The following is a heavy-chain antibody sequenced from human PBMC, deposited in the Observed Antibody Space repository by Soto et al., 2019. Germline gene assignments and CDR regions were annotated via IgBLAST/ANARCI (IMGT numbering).Heavy chain of an antibody. CDR2: TYSGGST. J-gene: IGHJ5*01. CDR1: GITVSGNY. CDR3: ARGLRVLQHFDWLHF. Sequence: GGSLRLSCAASGITVSGNYMSWVRQAPGKGLEWVSVTYSGGSTYYADSVKGRFTVSRDNSKNTLFLQMNSLRGEDTAVYYCARGLRVLQHFDWLHFWGQGTLVTVSS. V-gene: IGHV3-66*01. D-gene: IGHD3-9*01.